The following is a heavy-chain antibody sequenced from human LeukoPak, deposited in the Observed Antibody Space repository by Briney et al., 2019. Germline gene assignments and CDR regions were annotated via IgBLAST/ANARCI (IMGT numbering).Heavy chain of an antibody. CDR1: GGSISSSSYY. Sequence: SETLSLTCTVSGGSISSSSYYWGWIRQPPGKGLEWIGSIYYSGNTYYNPSLKSRVTISVDTSKNQFSLKLSSVTAADTAVYYRAASTYSSSWYLNWFDPWGQGTLVTVSS. CDR2: IYYSGNT. D-gene: IGHD6-13*01. J-gene: IGHJ5*02. CDR3: AASTYSSSWYLNWFDP. V-gene: IGHV4-39*01.